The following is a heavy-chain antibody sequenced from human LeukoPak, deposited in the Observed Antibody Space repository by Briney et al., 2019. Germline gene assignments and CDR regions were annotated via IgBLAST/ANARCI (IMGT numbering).Heavy chain of an antibody. CDR2: ISGSGGST. V-gene: IGHV3-23*01. J-gene: IGHJ3*02. CDR3: ARSPPYGDTDAFDI. D-gene: IGHD4-17*01. Sequence: AGASLRLSCAASGFTFSSYGMSWVRQAPGKGLEWVSAISGSGGSTYYADSVKGRFTISRDNSKNTLYLQMNSLRAEDTAVYYCARSPPYGDTDAFDIWGQGTMVTVSS. CDR1: GFTFSSYG.